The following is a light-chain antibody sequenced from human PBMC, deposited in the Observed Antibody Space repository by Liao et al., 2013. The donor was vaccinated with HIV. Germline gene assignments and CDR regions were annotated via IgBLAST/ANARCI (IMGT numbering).Light chain of an antibody. CDR3: QVWDSSSDHPGV. Sequence: SYGLTQPPSVSVAPGKTARITCGGNNIGSKSVHWYQQKPGQAPVLVIYYDNDRPSGIPERFSGSNSGNTATLTISRVEAGDEADYYCQVWDSSSDHPGVFGGGTKLTVL. V-gene: IGLV3-21*01. J-gene: IGLJ2*01. CDR1: NIGSKS. CDR2: YDN.